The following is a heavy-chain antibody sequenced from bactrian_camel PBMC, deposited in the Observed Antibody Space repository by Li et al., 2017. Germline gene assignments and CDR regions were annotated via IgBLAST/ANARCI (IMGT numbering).Heavy chain of an antibody. CDR3: AAVFGNRCGSRSTALGQSDYYYIELTLVT. V-gene: IGHV3S53*01. J-gene: IGHJ6*01. D-gene: IGHD2*01. CDR1: RYTDEIYC. CDR2: IDSDGGT. Sequence: HVQLVESGGGSVQAGGSLKLSCQFSRYTDEIYCLGWFRQGLGKEREGVAAIDSDGGTTYGDPVKGRFTISEDNAKTTMYLQMNSLSSEDTGMYYCAAVFGNRCGSRSTALGQSDYYYIELTLVTGVRGPRSPSP.